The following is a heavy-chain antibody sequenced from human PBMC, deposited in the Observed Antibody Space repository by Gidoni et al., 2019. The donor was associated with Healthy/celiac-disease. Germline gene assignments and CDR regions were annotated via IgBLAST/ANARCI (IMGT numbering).Heavy chain of an antibody. J-gene: IGHJ3*02. CDR2: INHSGST. D-gene: IGHD3-10*01. Sequence: QVQLQQWGAGLLKPSETLSLTCAVYGGSFSGYYWSWIRQPPGKGLEWIGEINHSGSTNYNPSLKSRGTISVDTSKNQFSLKLSSVTAADTAVYYCARDRTMVRGVDAFDIWGQGTMVTVSS. CDR1: GGSFSGYY. CDR3: ARDRTMVRGVDAFDI. V-gene: IGHV4-34*01.